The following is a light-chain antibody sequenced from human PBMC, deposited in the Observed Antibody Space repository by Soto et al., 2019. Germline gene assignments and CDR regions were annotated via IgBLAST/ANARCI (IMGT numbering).Light chain of an antibody. CDR1: QSVRNNY. J-gene: IGKJ1*01. Sequence: EIVLTQSPGTLSLSAGERATLSCRASQSVRNNYLAWYQQRPGQAPRLLIYGASNRATGIPDRFSGSGSGTDFTLTISRLEPEDFAVYYCQHYGSSRQWTFGQGTKVDIK. V-gene: IGKV3-20*01. CDR3: QHYGSSRQWT. CDR2: GAS.